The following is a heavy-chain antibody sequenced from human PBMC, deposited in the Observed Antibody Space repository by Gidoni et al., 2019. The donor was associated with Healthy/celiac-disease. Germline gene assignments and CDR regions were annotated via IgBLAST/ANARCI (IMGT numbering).Heavy chain of an antibody. Sequence: QVQLQESGPGLVKPSETLSLTCTVSGGSISSSYWSWIRQPAGKGLEWIGRIYPSGITNSHTSLKSRVTMSVDTSKNQFSLKLSSVTAADTAVYYCARDSHCSSTSCYYGMEVWGQGTTVTVSS. V-gene: IGHV4-4*07. CDR1: GGSISSSY. D-gene: IGHD2-2*01. CDR2: IYPSGIT. CDR3: ARDSHCSSTSCYYGMEV. J-gene: IGHJ6*02.